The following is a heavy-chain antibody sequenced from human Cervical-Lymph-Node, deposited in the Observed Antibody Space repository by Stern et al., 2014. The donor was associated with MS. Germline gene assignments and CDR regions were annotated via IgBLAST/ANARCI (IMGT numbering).Heavy chain of an antibody. CDR2: IYASGST. V-gene: IGHV4-61*02. CDR1: GGSISSGSYS. Sequence: QVQLQESGPGLVKPSQTLSLTCTVSGGSISSGSYSWSWVRQPAGKGLEWIGHIYASGSTNYNPSLKSRVTVSVDTSKNQFSLKLPSVTAADTAVYYCAREGYYYDSYGYHYPLDYWGQGTLVTVSS. CDR3: AREGYYYDSYGYHYPLDY. J-gene: IGHJ4*02. D-gene: IGHD3-22*01.